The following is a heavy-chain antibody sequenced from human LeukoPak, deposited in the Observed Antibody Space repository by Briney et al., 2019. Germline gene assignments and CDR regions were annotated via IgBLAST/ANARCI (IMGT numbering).Heavy chain of an antibody. CDR3: ARGRSITIFGVGIFDP. V-gene: IGHV1-69*05. CDR1: GGTFSSYA. Sequence: GASVKVSCKASGGTFSSYAISWVRQAPGQGLEWMGGIIPIFGTANYAQKFQGRVTITTDKSTSTAYMELSSLRSEDTAVYYCARGRSITIFGVGIFDPWGQGTLVTVSS. D-gene: IGHD3-3*01. J-gene: IGHJ5*02. CDR2: IIPIFGTA.